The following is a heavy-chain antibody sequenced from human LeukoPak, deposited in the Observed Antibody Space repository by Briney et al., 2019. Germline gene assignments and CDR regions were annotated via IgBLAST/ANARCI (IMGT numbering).Heavy chain of an antibody. CDR2: ISWNSGSI. CDR3: AKGRRYNTLTGYYVSEVDP. D-gene: IGHD3-9*01. CDR1: GFTFDDYA. V-gene: IGHV3-9*01. J-gene: IGHJ5*02. Sequence: GGSLRLSCAAAGFTFDDYAMHWVRQAPGKGLEWVSGISWNSGSIGYADSVKGRFTISRDNAKNTLYLQMNSLRAEDTAVYYCAKGRRYNTLTGYYVSEVDPWGQGTLVTVSS.